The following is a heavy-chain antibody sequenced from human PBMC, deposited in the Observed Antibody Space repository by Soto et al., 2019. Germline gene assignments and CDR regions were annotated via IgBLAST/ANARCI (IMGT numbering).Heavy chain of an antibody. V-gene: IGHV3-7*04. CDR2: IKQDGSEK. J-gene: IGHJ4*02. D-gene: IGHD1-20*01. Sequence: GGSLRLSCAVSGFTLSNYWVSWVRQAPGKGLEWVANIKQDGSEKNYVDSVEGRFTISRDNAKNSLYLQMNSLRAEDTAVYYCARSRYLEYWGQGTLVTVSS. CDR1: GFTLSNYW. CDR3: ARSRYLEY.